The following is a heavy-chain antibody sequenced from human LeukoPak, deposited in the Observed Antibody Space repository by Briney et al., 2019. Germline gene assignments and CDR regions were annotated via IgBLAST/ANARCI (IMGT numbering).Heavy chain of an antibody. CDR3: GRGVVGATALGY. Sequence: PSETLSLTCTVSGGSISSVNYYWSWIPQPAGKGLEWNGRIYTSGSNYYNPSIKSRVTISVDTSKKQSSLRLSSATAADTAVYYCGRGVVGATALGYWGEGMMVVVAS. CDR1: GGSISSVNYY. CDR2: IYTSGSN. J-gene: IGHJ4*02. D-gene: IGHD1-26*01. V-gene: IGHV4-61*02.